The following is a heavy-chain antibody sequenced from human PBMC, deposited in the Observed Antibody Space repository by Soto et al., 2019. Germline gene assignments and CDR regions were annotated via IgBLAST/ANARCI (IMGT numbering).Heavy chain of an antibody. J-gene: IGHJ4*02. CDR2: ISGSGVTT. CDR1: GFTFSGYA. CDR3: AKAGSSSVRWFDF. D-gene: IGHD6-6*01. Sequence: EVQLLESGGGLVQPGGSLRLSCAASGFTFSGYAMSWVRQAPGKGLEWVSTISGSGVTTYCADSVQGRFTISRDNSKNTLYLHMNSLRPEDTALYYCAKAGSSSVRWFDFWGQGTLVTVSS. V-gene: IGHV3-23*01.